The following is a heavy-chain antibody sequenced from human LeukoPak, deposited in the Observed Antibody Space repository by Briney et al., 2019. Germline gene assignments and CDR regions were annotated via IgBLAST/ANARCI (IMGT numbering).Heavy chain of an antibody. J-gene: IGHJ4*02. CDR3: AKDWPIVGAIVYCFDY. CDR1: GFTFSSYS. Sequence: GGSLRLSCAASGFTFSSYSMNWVRQAPGKGLEWVSSISSSSSYIYYADSVKGRFTISRDNAKNSLYLQMNSLRAEDTAVYYCAKDWPIVGAIVYCFDYWGQGTLVTVSS. D-gene: IGHD1-26*01. V-gene: IGHV3-21*04. CDR2: ISSSSSYI.